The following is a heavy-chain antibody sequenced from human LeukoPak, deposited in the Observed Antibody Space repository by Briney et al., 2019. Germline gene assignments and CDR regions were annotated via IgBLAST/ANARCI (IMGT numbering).Heavy chain of an antibody. D-gene: IGHD1-26*01. Sequence: GGSLRLSCTASGFTVSSNYMTWVRQPPGKGLEWVSLIYSGGDTFYADSVKGRFTISRDNSKNTLYLQMNSLRAEDTAIYYCARDRSVGTTTSLFDPWGQGALVTVSS. CDR3: ARDRSVGTTTSLFDP. V-gene: IGHV3-53*01. CDR1: GFTVSSNY. CDR2: IYSGGDT. J-gene: IGHJ5*02.